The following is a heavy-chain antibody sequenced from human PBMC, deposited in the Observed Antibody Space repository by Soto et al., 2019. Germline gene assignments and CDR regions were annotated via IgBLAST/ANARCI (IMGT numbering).Heavy chain of an antibody. CDR1: GFSFRRYT. J-gene: IGHJ4*02. Sequence: LSCAAPGFSFRRYTMHWVRQAPGKGLGWVAVMSDDGSHKYYADSVKGRFTISRDNSKNTLYLQMNSLRAEDRALYSCARAPAPDYGGVGDYWGQGTLVTVSS. CDR2: MSDDGSHK. D-gene: IGHD4-17*01. CDR3: ARAPAPDYGGVGDY. V-gene: IGHV3-30-3*01.